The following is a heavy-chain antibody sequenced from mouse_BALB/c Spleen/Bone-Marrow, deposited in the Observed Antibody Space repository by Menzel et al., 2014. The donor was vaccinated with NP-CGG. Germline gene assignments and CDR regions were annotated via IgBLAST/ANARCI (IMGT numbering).Heavy chain of an antibody. V-gene: IGHV1-9*01. CDR2: ILPGSGST. CDR1: GYTFSSYW. CDR3: GRGGVRGGYWYFDV. Sequence: QVQLQQSGAELMKPGASVKISCKATGYTFSSYWIEWVKQRPGHGLEWIGEILPGSGSTNYNEKFKGKATFTADTSSNTAYMQLSSVSAEVSSVYCCGRGGVRGGYWYFDVWGAGTTVTVSS. J-gene: IGHJ1*01. D-gene: IGHD2-14*01.